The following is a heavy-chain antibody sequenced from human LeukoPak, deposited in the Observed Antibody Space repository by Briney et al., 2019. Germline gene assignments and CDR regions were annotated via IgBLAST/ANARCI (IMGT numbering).Heavy chain of an antibody. CDR3: ARRYYYDSSTPDY. V-gene: IGHV4-59*01. Sequence: SETLSLTCTVSGASITSYYWGWIRQPPGKGLEWIGYIYYTGTTNYNPSLKSRVTISVDTSKNQFSLKLSSVTAADTAMYYCARRYYYDSSTPDYWGQGTLVTVSS. CDR1: GASITSYY. J-gene: IGHJ4*02. CDR2: IYYTGTT. D-gene: IGHD3-22*01.